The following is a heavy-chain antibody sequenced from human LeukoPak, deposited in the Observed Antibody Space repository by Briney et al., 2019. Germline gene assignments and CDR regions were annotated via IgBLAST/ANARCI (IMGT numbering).Heavy chain of an antibody. J-gene: IGHJ4*02. CDR3: ARDYYDSSASATFDY. Sequence: GGSLRLSCEASGFTFSTYTVNWVRQAPGKELEWVSSIASDTTYMKYADSVKGRFSVSRDNAKNSVFLEMKSLRADDTAVYFCARDYYDSSASATFDYWGRGTLVTVSS. V-gene: IGHV3-21*06. CDR2: IASDTTYM. CDR1: GFTFSTYT. D-gene: IGHD3-22*01.